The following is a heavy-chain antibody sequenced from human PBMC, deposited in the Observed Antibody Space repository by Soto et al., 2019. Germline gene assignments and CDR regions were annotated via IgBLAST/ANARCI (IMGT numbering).Heavy chain of an antibody. Sequence: SETLSLTRTGSGGSISSYYWSWIRQPPGKGLEWIGPIYYSGSTNYNPSLKSRVTISVDTSKNQSSLKLSSVTAADTAVYYCAREIGGSGWYKGRWFDPWGQGTLVTVS. CDR1: GGSISSYY. V-gene: IGHV4-59*01. J-gene: IGHJ5*02. D-gene: IGHD6-19*01. CDR3: AREIGGSGWYKGRWFDP. CDR2: IYYSGST.